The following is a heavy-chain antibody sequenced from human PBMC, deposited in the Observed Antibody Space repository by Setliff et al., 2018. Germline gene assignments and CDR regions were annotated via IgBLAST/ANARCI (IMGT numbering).Heavy chain of an antibody. CDR3: ARISASSSHFDY. D-gene: IGHD6-13*01. J-gene: IGHJ4*02. V-gene: IGHV2-70*04. CDR2: TDWDDDK. CDR1: GFSLNTSGMR. Sequence: SGPTLGDPTQTLTLTCTFSGFSLNTSGMRVSWIRQPPGKALEWLARTDWDDDKFYSTSLKTRLTISKDTSKKQVVLTMTNMDPVDTATYYCARISASSSHFDYWGPGTLVTVSS.